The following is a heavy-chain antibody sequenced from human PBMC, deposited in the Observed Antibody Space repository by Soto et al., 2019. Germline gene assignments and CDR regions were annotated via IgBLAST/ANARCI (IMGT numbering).Heavy chain of an antibody. CDR3: ARLGDYTPYYFDY. CDR1: GGSISSYY. J-gene: IGHJ4*02. Sequence: SETLSLTCTVSGGSISSYYWRWIRQPPGKGLEWIGYIYYSGSTNYNPSLKSRVTISVDTSKNQFSLKLSSVTAADTAVYYCARLGDYTPYYFDYWGQGTLVTVSS. CDR2: IYYSGST. V-gene: IGHV4-59*08. D-gene: IGHD4-17*01.